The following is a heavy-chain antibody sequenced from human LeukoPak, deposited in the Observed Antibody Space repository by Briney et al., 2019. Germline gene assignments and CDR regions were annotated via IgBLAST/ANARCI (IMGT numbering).Heavy chain of an antibody. CDR1: GFTVSSKY. J-gene: IGHJ4*02. Sequence: GGSLRLSCAASGFTVSSKYMSWVRQAPGKGLEWVSVIYSGGSISYADSVKDRFTISRDNSKNTLYLQMNSLRAEDTAVYYCSVPSTEYWGQGTLVTVSS. CDR3: SVPSTEY. D-gene: IGHD2-2*01. V-gene: IGHV3-66*01. CDR2: IYSGGSI.